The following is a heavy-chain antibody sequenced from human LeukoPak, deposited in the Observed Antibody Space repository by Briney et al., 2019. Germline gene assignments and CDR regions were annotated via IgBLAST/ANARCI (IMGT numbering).Heavy chain of an antibody. D-gene: IGHD6-13*01. CDR1: GGSISSGDNY. J-gene: IGHJ4*02. CDR2: IYYSGST. V-gene: IGHV4-30-4*08. CDR3: ARGDSHSSSWYN. Sequence: SQTLSLTCTVSGGSISSGDNYWSWIRQPPGKGLEWIGYIYYSGSTYYNPSLKSRVTISVDTSKNQFSLKLSSVSAADTAVYYCARGDSHSSSWYNWGQGTLVTVSS.